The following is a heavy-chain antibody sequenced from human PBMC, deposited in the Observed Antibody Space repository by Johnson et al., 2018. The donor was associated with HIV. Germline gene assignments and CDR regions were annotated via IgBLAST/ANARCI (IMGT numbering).Heavy chain of an antibody. J-gene: IGHJ3*02. Sequence: VQLVESGGGVVQPGRSLRLSCAASGFTFSGYPMHWVRQAPGKGLEWVAVISYDGGNKYYADSVKGRFTISRDNSKNTLYLLMNSLRAGDTAVYYCARAAVAAPSAFDIWGQGTMVTVSS. CDR1: GFTFSGYP. D-gene: IGHD6-19*01. CDR2: ISYDGGNK. CDR3: ARAAVAAPSAFDI. V-gene: IGHV3-30*04.